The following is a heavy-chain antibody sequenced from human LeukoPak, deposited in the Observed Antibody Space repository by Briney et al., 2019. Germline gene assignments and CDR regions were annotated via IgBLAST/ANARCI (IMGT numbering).Heavy chain of an antibody. CDR3: AKDTAEYFGLDR. CDR2: ISWNSETK. Sequence: SGGSPRLSCVASGFTFDGYAMHWVRQAPGKGLEWVSGISWNSETKEYVDSVKGRFTISRDNAKNSLYLQMDALTPDDTALYYCAKDTAEYFGLDRWGLGTRVTVSS. J-gene: IGHJ5*02. D-gene: IGHD2/OR15-2a*01. V-gene: IGHV3-9*01. CDR1: GFTFDGYA.